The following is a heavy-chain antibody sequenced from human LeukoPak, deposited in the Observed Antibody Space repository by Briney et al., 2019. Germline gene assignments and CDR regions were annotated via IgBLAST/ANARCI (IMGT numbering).Heavy chain of an antibody. CDR3: ARLLAAPNYYYGMDV. Sequence: GGSLRLSCAASGFTFSSYSMNWVRQAPGKGLEWVSSISSSSSYIYYADSVKGRFTISGDNAKNSLYLQMNSLRAEDTAVYYCARLLAAPNYYYGMDVWGKGTTVTVSS. J-gene: IGHJ6*04. V-gene: IGHV3-21*01. CDR1: GFTFSSYS. D-gene: IGHD2-15*01. CDR2: ISSSSSYI.